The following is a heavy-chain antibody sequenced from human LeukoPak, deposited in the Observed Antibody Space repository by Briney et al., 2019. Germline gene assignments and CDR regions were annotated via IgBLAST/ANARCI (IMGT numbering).Heavy chain of an antibody. J-gene: IGHJ4*02. D-gene: IGHD5-24*01. CDR2: INPNNGGT. Sequence: GASVKVSCKASGCTFSSYAISWVRQAPGQGLEWMGWINPNNGGTNYAQKFQGRVTMTRDTSISTAYMELSRLRSDDTAVYYCAREGDGYNYWGQGTLVTVSS. CDR3: AREGDGYNY. CDR1: GCTFSSYA. V-gene: IGHV1-2*02.